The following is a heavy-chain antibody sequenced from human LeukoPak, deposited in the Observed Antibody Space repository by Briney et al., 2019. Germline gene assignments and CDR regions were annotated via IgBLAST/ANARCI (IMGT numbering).Heavy chain of an antibody. D-gene: IGHD3-3*01. V-gene: IGHV3-66*01. Sequence: EGSLRLSCAASGFTVSSNYMSWVRQAPGKGLEWVSVIYSGGSTYYADSVKGRFTISRDNSKNTLYLQMNSLRAEDTAVYYCARGRLPYDFWSGYFLYGMDVWGQGTTVTVSS. CDR1: GFTVSSNY. J-gene: IGHJ6*02. CDR3: ARGRLPYDFWSGYFLYGMDV. CDR2: IYSGGST.